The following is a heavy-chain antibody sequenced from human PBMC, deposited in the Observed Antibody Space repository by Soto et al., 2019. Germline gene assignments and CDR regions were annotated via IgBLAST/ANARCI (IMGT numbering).Heavy chain of an antibody. V-gene: IGHV3-11*01. CDR3: ASGTNGAFFVY. Sequence: QVQLVESGGGLVKPGGSLRLSCAASGFTFSDYYMSWIRQAPGKGLELVSYISSRSSTIFYADSVKGRFTISRDKGKNSLSLQMNSLRAEDTAVYYCASGTNGAFFVYWGQGILVTVSS. D-gene: IGHD2-8*01. CDR1: GFTFSDYY. CDR2: ISSRSSTI. J-gene: IGHJ4*02.